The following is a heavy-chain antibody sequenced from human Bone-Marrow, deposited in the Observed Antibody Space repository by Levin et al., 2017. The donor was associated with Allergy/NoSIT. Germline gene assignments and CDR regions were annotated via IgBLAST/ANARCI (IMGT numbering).Heavy chain of an antibody. CDR1: GFTFSSYG. Sequence: GESLKISCAASGFTFSSYGMHWVRQAPGKGLEWVAVIWYDGSNKYYADSVKGRFTISRDNSKNTLYLQMNSLRAEDTAVYYCARGERGVIIRGAFDYWGQGTLVTVSS. CDR2: IWYDGSNK. CDR3: ARGERGVIIRGAFDY. V-gene: IGHV3-33*01. J-gene: IGHJ4*02. D-gene: IGHD3-10*01.